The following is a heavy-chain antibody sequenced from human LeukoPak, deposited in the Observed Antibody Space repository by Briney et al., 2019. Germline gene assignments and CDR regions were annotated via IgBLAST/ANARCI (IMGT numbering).Heavy chain of an antibody. CDR3: ARGGGLLAYCGGDCYWRSGYFDY. V-gene: IGHV1-69*13. CDR1: GGTFSSYA. D-gene: IGHD2-21*02. Sequence: SVKVSCKASGGTFSSYAISWVRQAPGQGLEWMGGIIPIFGTANYAQKFQGRVTITADESTSTAYVELSSLRSEDTAVYYCARGGGLLAYCGGDCYWRSGYFDYWGQGTLVTVSS. CDR2: IIPIFGTA. J-gene: IGHJ4*02.